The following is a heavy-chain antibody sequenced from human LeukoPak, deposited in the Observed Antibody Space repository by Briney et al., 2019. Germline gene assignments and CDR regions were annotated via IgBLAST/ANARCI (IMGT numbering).Heavy chain of an antibody. Sequence: ASVKVSCRASGYTFTNYYMHWVRQAPGQGFEWMGIIKVSGGSTSYAQKFQGRVTMTRDTSTSTVYMELRSLRSEDTGVYYCARGGGDDSAAPFDFWGQGALVTVSS. V-gene: IGHV1-46*01. D-gene: IGHD2-21*02. CDR3: ARGGGDDSAAPFDF. CDR2: IKVSGGST. J-gene: IGHJ4*02. CDR1: GYTFTNYY.